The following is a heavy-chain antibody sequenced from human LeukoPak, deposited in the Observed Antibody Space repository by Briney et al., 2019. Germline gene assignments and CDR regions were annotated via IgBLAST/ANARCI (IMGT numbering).Heavy chain of an antibody. V-gene: IGHV3-48*01. CDR2: VSSSGTI. CDR3: AGLLVCSTTSCYGVDY. CDR1: GFTFSTSS. J-gene: IGHJ4*02. Sequence: GGSLRLSCVASGFTFSTSSMNWVRQAPGKGLEWISYVSSSGTIYYADSVKGRFTISRDNARNSLYLQMSSLRAEDTAVYYCAGLLVCSTTSCYGVDYWGQGTLVTVSS. D-gene: IGHD2-2*01.